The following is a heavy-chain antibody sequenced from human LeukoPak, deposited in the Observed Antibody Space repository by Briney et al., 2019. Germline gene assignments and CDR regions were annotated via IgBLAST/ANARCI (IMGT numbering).Heavy chain of an antibody. V-gene: IGHV4-39*07. Sequence: SETLSLTCTVSGGSISSGNYFWSWIRQPPGKGLEWIGEINHSGSTNYNPSLKSRVTISVDTSKNQFSLKLSSVTAADTAVYYCARGRKRYSSGWYEGPGFIFSYWGQGTLVTVSS. CDR2: INHSGST. D-gene: IGHD6-19*01. J-gene: IGHJ4*02. CDR3: ARGRKRYSSGWYEGPGFIFSY. CDR1: GGSISSGNYF.